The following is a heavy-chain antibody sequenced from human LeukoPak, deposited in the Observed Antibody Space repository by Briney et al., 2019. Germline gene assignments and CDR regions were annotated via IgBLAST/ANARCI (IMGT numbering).Heavy chain of an antibody. Sequence: GGSLRLSCAASGFTFSNYAMHWVRQAPGQGLEWVAIVSYDGSNKYYADSVKGRFTISRDNSKNTLYLQMNSLRAEDTAVYYCARDPWGAVAGTFFDYWGQGTLVTVSS. CDR3: ARDPWGAVAGTFFDY. D-gene: IGHD6-19*01. V-gene: IGHV3-30*04. CDR2: VSYDGSNK. CDR1: GFTFSNYA. J-gene: IGHJ4*02.